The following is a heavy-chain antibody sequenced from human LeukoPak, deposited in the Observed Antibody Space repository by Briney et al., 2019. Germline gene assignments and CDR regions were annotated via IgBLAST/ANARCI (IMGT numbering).Heavy chain of an antibody. CDR1: GFTFSSYS. J-gene: IGHJ4*02. CDR3: ARDLLAAMDY. D-gene: IGHD6-13*01. V-gene: IGHV3-48*01. CDR2: ISSSSSSI. Sequence: GGSLRLSCAASGFTFSSYSMNWVRQAPGKGLEWVSYISSSSSSIYYADSVKGRFTISRDNAKNSLYLQMNSLRAEDTAVYYCARDLLAAMDYWGQGTLVTVSS.